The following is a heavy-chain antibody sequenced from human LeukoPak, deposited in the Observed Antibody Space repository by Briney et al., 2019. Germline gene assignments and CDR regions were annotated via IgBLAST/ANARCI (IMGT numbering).Heavy chain of an antibody. CDR2: IRYDGSNK. V-gene: IGHV3-30*02. Sequence: GGSLRLSCAASGFTFSSYGMHWVRQAPGKGLEWVAFIRYDGSNKYYADSVKGRFPISRDNSKNTLYLQMNSLRAEDTAVYYCAREGSSGYWSWGQGTLVTVSS. CDR3: AREGSSGYWS. J-gene: IGHJ5*02. D-gene: IGHD3-22*01. CDR1: GFTFSSYG.